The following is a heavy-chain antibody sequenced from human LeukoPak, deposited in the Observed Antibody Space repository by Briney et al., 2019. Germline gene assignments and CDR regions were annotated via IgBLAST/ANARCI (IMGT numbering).Heavy chain of an antibody. V-gene: IGHV3-11*01. J-gene: IGHJ6*02. CDR2: ISSSGSTI. Sequence: GGSLRLSCAASGFTFSDYYMSWIRQAPGKGLEWVSYISSSGSTIYYTDSVKGRFTISRDNAKNSLYLQMNSLRAEDTAVYYCARGPPKTFIVVVPAAMYYYYGMDVWGQGTTVTVSS. D-gene: IGHD2-2*01. CDR1: GFTFSDYY. CDR3: ARGPPKTFIVVVPAAMYYYYGMDV.